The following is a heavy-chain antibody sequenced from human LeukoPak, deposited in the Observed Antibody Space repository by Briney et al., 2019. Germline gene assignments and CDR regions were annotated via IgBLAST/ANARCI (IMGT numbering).Heavy chain of an antibody. V-gene: IGHV4-59*01. Sequence: SETLSLTCTVSGGSISSYYWSWIRQPPGKGLEWIGYIYYSGSTNYNPSLKSRVTISVDTSKNQFSLKLSSVTAADTAVYYCARVERYYDSSGDAFDIWGQGTMVTVSS. CDR3: ARVERYYDSSGDAFDI. J-gene: IGHJ3*02. CDR1: GGSISSYY. CDR2: IYYSGST. D-gene: IGHD3-22*01.